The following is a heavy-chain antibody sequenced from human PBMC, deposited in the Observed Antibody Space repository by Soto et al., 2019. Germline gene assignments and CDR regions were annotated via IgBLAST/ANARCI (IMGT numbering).Heavy chain of an antibody. D-gene: IGHD6-19*01. Sequence: SETLSLTCTVSADSFSDYYWNWIRQVPGKRLEWIGFVFHSATTSYNPSLTTRVAISDDTSKKQFSLRLTSVTAADTAIYYCARGHYSSGWPIDHWGQGILVT. CDR3: ARGHYSSGWPIDH. V-gene: IGHV4-59*01. CDR1: ADSFSDYY. J-gene: IGHJ4*02. CDR2: VFHSATT.